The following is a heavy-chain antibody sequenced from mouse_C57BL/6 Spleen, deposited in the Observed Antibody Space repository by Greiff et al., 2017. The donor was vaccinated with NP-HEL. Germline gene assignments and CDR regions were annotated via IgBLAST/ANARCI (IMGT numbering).Heavy chain of an antibody. Sequence: EVQLVESGGGLVKPGGSLKLSCAASGFTFSSYAMSWVRQTPEKRLEWVATICDGDSYTYYPDNVKGRFTISRDNAKNNLYLQMSNLKSEDTAVYDCARDLVGNYTWGQGTTLTVSS. D-gene: IGHD2-1*01. CDR3: ARDLVGNYT. CDR1: GFTFSSYA. CDR2: ICDGDSYT. J-gene: IGHJ2*01. V-gene: IGHV5-4*01.